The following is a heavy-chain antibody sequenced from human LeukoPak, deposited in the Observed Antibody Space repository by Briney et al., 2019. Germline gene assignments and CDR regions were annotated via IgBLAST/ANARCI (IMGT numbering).Heavy chain of an antibody. D-gene: IGHD3-22*01. Sequence: PSETLSLTCTVSGGSVSSDSYYWSWIRQPPGKGLEWIVYIYYSGSTNYNPSLKSRVTISVDTSKNQFSLKLSSVTAADTAVYYCAREITPYYDSSGYYRDGYYFDYWGQGTLVTVSS. CDR3: AREITPYYDSSGYYRDGYYFDY. CDR1: GGSVSSDSYY. CDR2: IYYSGST. V-gene: IGHV4-61*01. J-gene: IGHJ4*02.